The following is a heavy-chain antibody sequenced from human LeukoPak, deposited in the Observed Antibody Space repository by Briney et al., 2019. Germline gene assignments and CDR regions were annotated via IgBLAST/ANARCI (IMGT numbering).Heavy chain of an antibody. V-gene: IGHV4-30-4*01. J-gene: IGHJ3*02. CDR2: IYYTGST. Sequence: ASETLSLTCTVSGGSISSDNYYWSWIRQSPGKGLEWIGYIYYTGSTYYNPSLKSRFTLSVDTSKNQFSLNVSSVTAADTAVYHCARGPPSNFYSSGTFHGAFDIWGHGTLVTVSS. CDR3: ARGPPSNFYSSGTFHGAFDI. D-gene: IGHD3-10*01. CDR1: GGSISSDNYY.